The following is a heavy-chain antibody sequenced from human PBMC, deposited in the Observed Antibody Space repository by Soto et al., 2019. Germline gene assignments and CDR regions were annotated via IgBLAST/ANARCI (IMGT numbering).Heavy chain of an antibody. CDR2: ISSSSSYI. CDR3: ARGSQRLGNWNYATDDY. CDR1: GFTFSSYS. V-gene: IGHV3-21*01. J-gene: IGHJ4*02. D-gene: IGHD1-7*01. Sequence: EVQLVESGGGLVKPGGSLRLSCAASGFTFSSYSMNWVRQAPGKGLEWVSSISSSSSYIYYADSVKGRFTISRDNAKNSLYLQMNSLRAEDTAVYYCARGSQRLGNWNYATDDYWGQGTLVTVSS.